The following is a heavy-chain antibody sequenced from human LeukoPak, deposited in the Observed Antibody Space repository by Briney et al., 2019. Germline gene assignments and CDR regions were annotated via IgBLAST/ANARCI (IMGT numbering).Heavy chain of an antibody. D-gene: IGHD3-22*01. J-gene: IGHJ4*02. V-gene: IGHV3-15*01. CDR2: IKSKTDGGTT. Sequence: GGSLRLSCAASGFTFSNAWMSWVRQAPGKGLDWVGRIKSKTDGGTTDYTAPVKGRFTISRDDSKNTLYLQMNSLKTEDTAVYYCTIGYYDRDDYWGQGTLVTVSS. CDR3: TIGYYDRDDY. CDR1: GFTFSNAW.